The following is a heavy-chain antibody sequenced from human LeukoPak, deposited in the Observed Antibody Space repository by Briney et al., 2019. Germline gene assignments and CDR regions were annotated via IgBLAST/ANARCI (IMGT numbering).Heavy chain of an antibody. Sequence: GSLRLSCAASGFTFSSYAMSWVRQAPGKGLEWVSAISGSGGSTYYADSVKGRFTISRDNSKNTLYLQMNSLRAEDTAVYYCAKAFYDFWSGYQFWDYWGQGTLVTVSS. V-gene: IGHV3-23*01. CDR3: AKAFYDFWSGYQFWDY. CDR2: ISGSGGST. D-gene: IGHD3-3*01. J-gene: IGHJ4*02. CDR1: GFTFSSYA.